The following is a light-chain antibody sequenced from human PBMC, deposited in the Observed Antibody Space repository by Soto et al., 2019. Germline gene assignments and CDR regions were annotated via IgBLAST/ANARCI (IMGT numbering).Light chain of an antibody. CDR1: SSDVGGYIF. J-gene: IGLJ1*01. CDR2: DVS. Sequence: QSVLTQPSSVSGSPGQSITISCTGTSSDVGGYIFVSWSQQHPGKAPKLIIYDVSHRPSGVSDRFSGSKSGNTASLTISGLQPEDEADYYCSLYTSTSTFVFGPGTKVTV. CDR3: SLYTSTSTFV. V-gene: IGLV2-14*03.